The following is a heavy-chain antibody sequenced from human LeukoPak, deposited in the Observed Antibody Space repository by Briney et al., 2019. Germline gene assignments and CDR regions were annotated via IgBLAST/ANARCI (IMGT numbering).Heavy chain of an antibody. CDR3: ARDRVRGNSNPFFDY. Sequence: PSETLSLTCTVSGGSVSSGTYYWSWIRQPPGKGLEWIGYIYYSGTTNYNPSLKSRVTISVDTSKNQFSLKLSSVTAADTAVYYCARDRVRGNSNPFFDYWGQGTLDTVSS. V-gene: IGHV4-61*01. J-gene: IGHJ4*02. CDR2: IYYSGTT. CDR1: GGSVSSGTYY. D-gene: IGHD4-11*01.